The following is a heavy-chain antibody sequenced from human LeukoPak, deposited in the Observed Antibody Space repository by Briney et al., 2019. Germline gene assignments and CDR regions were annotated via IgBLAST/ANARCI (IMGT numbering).Heavy chain of an antibody. J-gene: IGHJ6*03. Sequence: SETLSLTCTVSGGSISSYYWSWIRQPPGKGLEWIGYIYYSGSTNYNPSLKSRVTISVDTSKNQFSLKLSSVTAADTAVYYCARAVAGHNYYCYYYMDVWGKGTTVTVSS. CDR2: IYYSGST. D-gene: IGHD6-19*01. V-gene: IGHV4-59*01. CDR3: ARAVAGHNYYCYYYMDV. CDR1: GGSISSYY.